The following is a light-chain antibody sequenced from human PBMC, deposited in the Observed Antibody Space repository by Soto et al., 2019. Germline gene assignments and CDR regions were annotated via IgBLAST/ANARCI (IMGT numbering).Light chain of an antibody. CDR2: GTA. Sequence: AIRLTQSPSSFSASTGERATITFRASQDISSSLAWYHQKPAKDPKLLIYGTATLQGGGPSRFSGGGSGADVALTISFLQPEDFATYYCQQTNNFPLTFGGGTKVDIK. CDR3: QQTNNFPLT. CDR1: QDISSS. V-gene: IGKV1-8*01. J-gene: IGKJ4*01.